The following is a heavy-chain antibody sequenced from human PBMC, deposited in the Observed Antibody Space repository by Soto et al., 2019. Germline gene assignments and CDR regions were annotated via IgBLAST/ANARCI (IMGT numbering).Heavy chain of an antibody. J-gene: IGHJ3*02. CDR2: IYHSGST. CDR3: ARDRGAYCGGDCYIGWAFDM. V-gene: IGHV4-38-2*02. Sequence: PSETLSLTCAVSGYSISSGYYWGWIRQPPGKGLEWIGSIYHSGSTYYNPSLKGRVSISVYTSKNQFSLKLNSVTAAVTAVYYCARDRGAYCGGDCYIGWAFDMWGQGTMVTVSS. D-gene: IGHD2-21*02. CDR1: GYSISSGYY.